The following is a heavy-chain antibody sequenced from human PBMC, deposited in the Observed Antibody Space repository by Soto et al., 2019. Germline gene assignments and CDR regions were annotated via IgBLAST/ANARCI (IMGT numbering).Heavy chain of an antibody. CDR1: GGSITSGGYS. CDR3: ARGSGYYRNFDS. D-gene: IGHD3-3*01. CDR2: VFDSGKT. V-gene: IGHV4-31*02. J-gene: IGHJ4*02. Sequence: QVQLQESSPGLVKPSQTLSLTCSVSGGSITSGGYSWTWIRHQPGKALQWIGYVFDSGKTYYNPSLKARLTISVDTAKNLFCLELSSVTAADTAVYFCARGSGYYRNFDSWGQGTLVSVSS.